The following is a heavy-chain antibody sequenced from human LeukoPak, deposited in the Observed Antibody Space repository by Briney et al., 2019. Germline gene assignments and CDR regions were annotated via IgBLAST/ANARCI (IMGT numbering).Heavy chain of an antibody. CDR3: AKGKYSSSWMGHFYPLDV. CDR1: GFRFSSYD. D-gene: IGHD2-2*01. V-gene: IGHV3-30*18. Sequence: GKSLRLSCAASGFRFSSYDIHWVRQAPGKGLEWLAVIAYDGSYTYYGDSVKGRFTVSRDNRQNTLYLEMTSLSTEDSAVFYCAKGKYSSSWMGHFYPLDVWGQGTLVTVSP. CDR2: IAYDGSYT. J-gene: IGHJ3*01.